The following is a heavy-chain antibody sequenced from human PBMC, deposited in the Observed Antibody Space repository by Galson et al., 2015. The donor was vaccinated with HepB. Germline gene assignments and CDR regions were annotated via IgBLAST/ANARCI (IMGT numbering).Heavy chain of an antibody. D-gene: IGHD2-21*01. V-gene: IGHV3-23*01. CDR3: AKTSYCDGGPCFSGYFDS. CDR2: IVGSGEST. J-gene: IGHJ4*02. CDR1: GVTFSTYA. Sequence: SLRLSCAAPGVTFSTYAMSWVRQAPGKGLEWVSSIVGSGESTFYADSVKGRFTIPRDNSRNTLYLQMNRLRADDTAIYYCAKTSYCDGGPCFSGYFDSWGQGTLVAVSS.